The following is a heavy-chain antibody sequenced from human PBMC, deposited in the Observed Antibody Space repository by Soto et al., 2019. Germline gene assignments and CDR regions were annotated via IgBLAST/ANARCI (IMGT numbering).Heavy chain of an antibody. CDR1: GFTFSSYG. Sequence: QVQLVESGGGVVQPGRSLRLSCAASGFTFSSYGMHWVRQAPGKGLEWVAGISYDGSNKYYADSVKGRFTISRDNSKNTLFLQMNSLRAEDTAVYYCANGRYHNSSGYYHAEFDYWGQGTLVTVSS. CDR3: ANGRYHNSSGYYHAEFDY. CDR2: ISYDGSNK. D-gene: IGHD3-22*01. V-gene: IGHV3-30*18. J-gene: IGHJ4*02.